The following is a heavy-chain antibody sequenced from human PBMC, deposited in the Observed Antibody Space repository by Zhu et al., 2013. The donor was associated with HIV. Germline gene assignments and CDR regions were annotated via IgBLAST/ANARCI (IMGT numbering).Heavy chain of an antibody. CDR3: ATALCGGDCYLPSTNYGMDV. V-gene: IGHV1-24*01. Sequence: QVQLVQSGAEVKKPGASVKVSCKVSGYTLTELSMHWVRQAPGKGLEWMGGFDPEDGETIYAQKFQGRVTMTEDTSTDTAYMELGSLRSEDTAVYYCATALCGGDCYLPSTNYGMDVWGQGTTVTVSS. D-gene: IGHD2-21*02. CDR1: GYTLTELS. J-gene: IGHJ6*02. CDR2: FDPEDGET.